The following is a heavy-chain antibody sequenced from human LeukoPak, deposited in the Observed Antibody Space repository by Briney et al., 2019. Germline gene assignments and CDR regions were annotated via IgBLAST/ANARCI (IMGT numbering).Heavy chain of an antibody. CDR3: AGVRGSSGWYNYFDY. J-gene: IGHJ4*02. D-gene: IGHD6-19*01. Sequence: SETLSLTCAVYGGSFSGYYWSWIRQPPGKGLEWIGEINHSGSTNYNPSLKSRVTISVDTSKNQFSLKLSSVTAADTAVYYCAGVRGSSGWYNYFDYWGQGTLVTVSS. V-gene: IGHV4-34*01. CDR1: GGSFSGYY. CDR2: INHSGST.